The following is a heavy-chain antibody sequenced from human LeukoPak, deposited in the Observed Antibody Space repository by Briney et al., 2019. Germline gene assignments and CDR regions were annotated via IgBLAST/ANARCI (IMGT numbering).Heavy chain of an antibody. J-gene: IGHJ4*02. D-gene: IGHD2-21*02. CDR3: IGGDYVTFDY. V-gene: IGHV3-30-3*01. Sequence: GGSLRLSCAASGFTFSSYAMHWVRQAPGKGLEWVAVISYDGSNKYYADSVKGRFTISRDNSKNTLYLQMNSLRAEDTAVYYCIGGDYVTFDYWGQGTLVTVSS. CDR1: GFTFSSYA. CDR2: ISYDGSNK.